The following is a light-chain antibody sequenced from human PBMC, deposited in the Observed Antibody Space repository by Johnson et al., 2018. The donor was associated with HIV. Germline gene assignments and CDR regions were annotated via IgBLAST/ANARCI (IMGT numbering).Light chain of an antibody. V-gene: IGLV1-51*02. CDR3: GTWDSSLGTYV. CDR1: SSNIGNNY. J-gene: IGLJ1*01. CDR2: ENN. Sequence: QLVLTQPPSVSAAPGQKVTISCSGSSSNIGNNYVSWYRQLPGTAPQLLIFENNKRPSGIPDRFSGSKSGTSATLGITGLQPGDEADYYCGTWDSSLGTYVFGTGTKVTVL.